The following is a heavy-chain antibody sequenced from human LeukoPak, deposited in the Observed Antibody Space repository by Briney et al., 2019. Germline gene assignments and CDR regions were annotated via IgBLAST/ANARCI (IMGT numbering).Heavy chain of an antibody. CDR3: ARATSLYGSGSYHLDY. D-gene: IGHD3-10*01. V-gene: IGHV3-66*01. CDR1: GFTVSSNY. CDR2: IYSGGST. J-gene: IGHJ4*02. Sequence: QTGGSLRLSWAASGFTVSSNYMTWVRQPPGKGLEWVSVIYSGGSTYYADSVKGRFTISRDNSKNTLYLQMNSLRAEDTAVYYCARATSLYGSGSYHLDYWGQGTLVTVSS.